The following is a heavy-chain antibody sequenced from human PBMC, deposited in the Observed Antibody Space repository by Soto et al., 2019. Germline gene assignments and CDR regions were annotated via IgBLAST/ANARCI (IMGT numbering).Heavy chain of an antibody. CDR2: ISGGGGST. CDR1: GFTFSLSA. J-gene: IGHJ4*02. V-gene: IGHV3-23*01. D-gene: IGHD3-9*01. CDR3: ANGPEYDILTGCDY. Sequence: EVQLLESGGGFVQPGASLRLSCVASGFTFSLSAMSWVRQAPGRGLEWVSSISGGGGSTEYTDSVKGRFTISRDNSKDTVHLQMNSLRAEDTAVYYCANGPEYDILTGCDYWGQGALVTVSS.